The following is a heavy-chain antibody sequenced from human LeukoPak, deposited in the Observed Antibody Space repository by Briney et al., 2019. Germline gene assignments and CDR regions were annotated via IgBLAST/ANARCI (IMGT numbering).Heavy chain of an antibody. CDR2: IIPILGIA. Sequence: GASVKVSCKASGGTFSSYAISWVRQAPGQGLEWMGRIIPILGIANYAQKFQGRVTITADKSTSTAYMELSSLRSEDTAVYYCAIPPYSSSFPAPHWGQGTLVTVSS. J-gene: IGHJ4*02. CDR3: AIPPYSSSFPAPH. V-gene: IGHV1-69*04. CDR1: GGTFSSYA. D-gene: IGHD6-6*01.